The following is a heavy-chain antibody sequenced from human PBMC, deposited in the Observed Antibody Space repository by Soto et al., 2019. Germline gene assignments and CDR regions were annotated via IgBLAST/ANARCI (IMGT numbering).Heavy chain of an antibody. Sequence: GESLKISCKGSGYSFTYYWIAWVGQRPGKDLEWMGIIYPNDADTRYNPSFQGQVTISADKSISTAYLQWTSLKTSDTAMYYCARVPSVVTPGNDYFGVDVWGQGTTVTVSS. CDR2: IYPNDADT. CDR3: ARVPSVVTPGNDYFGVDV. CDR1: GYSFTYYW. V-gene: IGHV5-51*01. J-gene: IGHJ6*02. D-gene: IGHD2-2*01.